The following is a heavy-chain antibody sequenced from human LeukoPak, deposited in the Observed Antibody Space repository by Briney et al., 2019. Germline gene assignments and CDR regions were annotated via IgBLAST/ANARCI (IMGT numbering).Heavy chain of an antibody. CDR2: IKQDGSDK. D-gene: IGHD1-14*01. CDR1: GFTFTKYW. J-gene: IGHJ4*02. Sequence: GDSLRLSCAASGFTFTKYWMTWVRQAPGEGLEWVGNIKQDGSDKNYMDSVKGRFTISRDNTKNSVYLHMSSLRAEDTAVYYCAREVWGPEYWGQGTLVTVSS. CDR3: AREVWGPEY. V-gene: IGHV3-7*01.